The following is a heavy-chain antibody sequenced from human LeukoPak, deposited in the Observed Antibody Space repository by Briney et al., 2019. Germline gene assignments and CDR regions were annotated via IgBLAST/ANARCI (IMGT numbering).Heavy chain of an antibody. CDR2: ISSSSSYI. Sequence: GGSLRLSCAASGFTFSSYSMTWVRQAPGKGLEWVSSISSSSSYIYYADSVKGRFTISRDNAKNSLYLQMNSLRAEDTAVYYCARDYYDSSGYLNWFDPWGQGTLVTVSS. V-gene: IGHV3-21*01. J-gene: IGHJ5*02. CDR3: ARDYYDSSGYLNWFDP. D-gene: IGHD3-22*01. CDR1: GFTFSSYS.